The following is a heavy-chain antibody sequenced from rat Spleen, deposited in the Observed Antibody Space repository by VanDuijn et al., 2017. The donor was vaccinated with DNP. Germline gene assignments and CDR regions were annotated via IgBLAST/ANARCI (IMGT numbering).Heavy chain of an antibody. CDR3: TRVGDYHDGGDGDVLDV. Sequence: EVQLVESGGGLVQPGRSMKLSCAISGITVSNYDMAWVRQAPKKGLEWVASLSTSGGSTYYRDSVKGRFTVSRDNAKSTLYLQMNSLRSEDTATYYCTRVGDYHDGGDGDVLDVWGQGTSVTVSS. J-gene: IGHJ4*01. V-gene: IGHV5-25*01. CDR1: GITVSNYD. D-gene: IGHD1-12*02. CDR2: LSTSGGST.